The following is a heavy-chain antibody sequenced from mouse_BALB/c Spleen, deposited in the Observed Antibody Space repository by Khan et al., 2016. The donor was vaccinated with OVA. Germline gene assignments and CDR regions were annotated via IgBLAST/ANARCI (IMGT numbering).Heavy chain of an antibody. Sequence: QVQLKQSGAELVKSGASVKLSCKASGYTFTSYYMYWVKQRPGQGLEWIGEINPSNGDNNFNEKFKSKATLTVDKSSSTAFMQLSSLTFEDSAVYYCIRGGYGGFAYGGQGTLVTVAA. CDR3: IRGGYGGFAY. D-gene: IGHD1-2*01. CDR1: GYTFTSYY. J-gene: IGHJ3*01. CDR2: INPSNGDN. V-gene: IGHV1-53*01.